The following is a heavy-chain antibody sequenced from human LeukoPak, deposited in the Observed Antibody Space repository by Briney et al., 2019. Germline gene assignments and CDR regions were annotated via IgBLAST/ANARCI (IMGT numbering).Heavy chain of an antibody. V-gene: IGHV3-23*01. J-gene: IGHJ4*02. CDR3: AKRGVVIRVILVGFHKQAYYFDS. D-gene: IGHD3-22*01. Sequence: GGSLRLSCAVSGITLSNYGMSWVRQAPGKGLEWVAGISDTGGSTNYADSVKDRFTISRDNPENTLYLQMNSLRAEDTAVYFCAKRGVVIRVILVGFHKQAYYFDSWGQGALVTVSS. CDR1: GITLSNYG. CDR2: ISDTGGST.